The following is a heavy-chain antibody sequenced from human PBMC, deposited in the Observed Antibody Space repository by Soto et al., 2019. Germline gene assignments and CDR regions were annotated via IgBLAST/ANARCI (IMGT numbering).Heavy chain of an antibody. J-gene: IGHJ4*02. V-gene: IGHV4-39*01. CDR2: IYYSGSN. D-gene: IGHD4-4*01. Sequence: SETLSLTCTVSGGSISSRLYFWAWIRQSPGKGLEWIGDIYYSGSNRYNPSLKGRVSISVDTSKNQFSLNLRSVTAADTAVYFCARHPRDDYSYGGSGILDSWGEGTLVTVSS. CDR3: ARHPRDDYSYGGSGILDS. CDR1: GGSISSRLYF.